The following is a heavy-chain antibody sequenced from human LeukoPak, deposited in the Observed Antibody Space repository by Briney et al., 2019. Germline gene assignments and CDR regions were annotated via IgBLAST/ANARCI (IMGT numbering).Heavy chain of an antibody. Sequence: PSETLSLTCTVSGGSISSSSYYWGWIRQPPGKGLEWIGSIYYSGSTYYNPSLKSRVTISVDTSKNQFSLKLSSVTAADTAVYYCARSRITMVRGVTMEAFDIWGQGTMVTVSS. D-gene: IGHD3-10*01. CDR3: ARSRITMVRGVTMEAFDI. V-gene: IGHV4-39*01. J-gene: IGHJ3*02. CDR2: IYYSGST. CDR1: GGSISSSSYY.